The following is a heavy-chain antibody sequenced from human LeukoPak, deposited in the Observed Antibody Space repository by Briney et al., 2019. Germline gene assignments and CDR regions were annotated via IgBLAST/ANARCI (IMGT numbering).Heavy chain of an antibody. D-gene: IGHD5-18*01. CDR3: ARWDPGVSYGHPDF. Sequence: SPTLSLTCTVSGGSISSGSYYWSWIRQPAGKGLEWIGRMYSSGSTDYNPSLKSRVTISVDTSKNQISLKLRSVTAADTAVYYCARWDPGVSYGHPDFWGQGTLVTVSS. CDR2: MYSSGST. V-gene: IGHV4-61*02. J-gene: IGHJ4*02. CDR1: GGSISSGSYY.